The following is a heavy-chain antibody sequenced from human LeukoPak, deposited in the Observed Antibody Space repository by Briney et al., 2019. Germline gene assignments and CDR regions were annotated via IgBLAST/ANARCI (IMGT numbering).Heavy chain of an antibody. V-gene: IGHV4-59*01. CDR2: IYYSGST. CDR3: AREQQLNSFDY. Sequence: PSETLSLTCTVSGGSTSSYYWSCIRQPPGKGLEWIGYIYYSGSTNYNPSLKSRVTISVDTSKNQFSLKLSPVTAADTAVYYCAREQQLNSFDYWGQGTLVTVSS. CDR1: GGSTSSYY. D-gene: IGHD6-13*01. J-gene: IGHJ4*02.